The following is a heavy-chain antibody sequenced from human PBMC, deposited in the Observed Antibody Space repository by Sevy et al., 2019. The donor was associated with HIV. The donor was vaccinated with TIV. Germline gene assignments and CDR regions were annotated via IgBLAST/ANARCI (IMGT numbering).Heavy chain of an antibody. CDR3: ARVRGVGYCSGGSCYTKPDYFVY. Sequence: GGSLRLSCAASGFTFSSYWMHWVRQAPGKGLVWVSRINSDGSSTSYADSVKGRFTISRDNAKNTLYLQMNSLRAEDTAVHYCARVRGVGYCSGGSCYTKPDYFVYWGQGTLVTDSS. CDR2: INSDGSST. J-gene: IGHJ4*02. CDR1: GFTFSSYW. D-gene: IGHD2-15*01. V-gene: IGHV3-74*01.